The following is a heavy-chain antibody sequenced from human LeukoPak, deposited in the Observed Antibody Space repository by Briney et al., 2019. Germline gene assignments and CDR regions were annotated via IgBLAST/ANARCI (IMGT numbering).Heavy chain of an antibody. CDR1: GDSLSSGYY. V-gene: IGHV4-38-2*01. CDR3: ARNSSGWFFDY. D-gene: IGHD6-19*01. J-gene: IGHJ4*02. Sequence: SETLSLTCDVSGDSLSSGYYWGWIRQPPGKGLEWIGSIYHSGSTTYNPSLKRRVTISADTSKNQYSLKVRSVSAADTAVYYCARNSSGWFFDYWGQGTLVTVSS. CDR2: IYHSGST.